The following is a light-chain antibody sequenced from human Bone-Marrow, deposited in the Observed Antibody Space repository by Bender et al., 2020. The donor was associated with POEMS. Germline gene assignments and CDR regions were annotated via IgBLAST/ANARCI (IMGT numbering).Light chain of an antibody. J-gene: IGLJ3*02. CDR2: DTT. CDR1: TGVVTSGHY. V-gene: IGLV7-46*01. Sequence: AVVTQEPSLTLSPGGTVTLTCCSNTGVVTSGHYPFWFQQKPGQAPRALIFDTTDKHSWTPARFSGSLLGGTAALTLSGAQPEDEADYYCLLSYTDSSLVFGGGTKLTVL. CDR3: LLSYTDSSLV.